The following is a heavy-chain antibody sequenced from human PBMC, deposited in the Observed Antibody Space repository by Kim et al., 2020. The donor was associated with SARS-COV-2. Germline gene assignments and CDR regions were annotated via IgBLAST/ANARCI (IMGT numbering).Heavy chain of an antibody. CDR1: GFTFSSYS. V-gene: IGHV3-21*01. J-gene: IGHJ4*02. CDR3: ARVDQGSGWYFDY. Sequence: GGSLRLSCAASGFTFSSYSMNWVRQAPGKGLEWVSSISSSSSYIYYADSVKGRFTISRDNAKNSLYLQMNSLRAEDTAVYYCARVDQGSGWYFDYWGQGTLVTVSS. CDR2: ISSSSSYI. D-gene: IGHD6-19*01.